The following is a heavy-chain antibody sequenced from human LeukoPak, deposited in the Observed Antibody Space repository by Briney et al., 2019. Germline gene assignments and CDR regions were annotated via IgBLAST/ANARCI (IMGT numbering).Heavy chain of an antibody. CDR3: ARDELRGGPRGDAFDI. J-gene: IGHJ3*02. D-gene: IGHD3-10*01. CDR2: ISSSSSSI. Sequence: GGSLRLSCAASGFTFSSYSMNWVRQAPGKGLEWVSYISSSSSSIYYTDSVKGRFTISRDNAKSSLSLQMNSLRAEDTAVYHCARDELRGGPRGDAFDIWGQGTMVTVSS. V-gene: IGHV3-48*01. CDR1: GFTFSSYS.